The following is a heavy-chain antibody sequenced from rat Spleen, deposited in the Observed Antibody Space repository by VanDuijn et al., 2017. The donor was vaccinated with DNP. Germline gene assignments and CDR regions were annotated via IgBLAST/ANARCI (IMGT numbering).Heavy chain of an antibody. CDR3: ARHRTIMPYYYAMDA. V-gene: IGHV5-7*01. CDR1: GFTFSDYY. CDR2: ISYNGGTP. Sequence: EVLLVESDGGLVQPGRSLKLSCAVSGFTFSDYYMAWVRQAPAKGLEWVATISYNGGTPYYRDSVKGRFTISRDNAQRTLYLKMDSLRSEDTATYYCARHRTIMPYYYAMDAWGQGASVTVSS. J-gene: IGHJ4*01. D-gene: IGHD1-12*01.